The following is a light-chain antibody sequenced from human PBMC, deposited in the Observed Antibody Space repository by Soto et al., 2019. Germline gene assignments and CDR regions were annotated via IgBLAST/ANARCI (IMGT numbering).Light chain of an antibody. J-gene: IGKJ4*01. V-gene: IGKV3-15*01. CDR2: GAS. CDR1: QSVISN. Sequence: EIFVTQSPAILSVSPGESVTLSCRASQSVISNLAWYQQKLGQAPRLLICGASTRASGIPARFSGSGSGTEFFLTISSLQSEDFAVYYCQYYNNWLGAFGGGTKVEIK. CDR3: QYYNNWLGA.